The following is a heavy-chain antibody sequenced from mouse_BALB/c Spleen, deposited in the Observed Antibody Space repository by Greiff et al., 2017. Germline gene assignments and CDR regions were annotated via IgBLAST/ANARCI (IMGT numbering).Heavy chain of an antibody. CDR3: ARTPSYYGNYGYAMDY. Sequence: VQLKQSGPELVKPGASVKMSCKASGYTFSSYVMHWVKQKPGQGLEWIGYINPYNDGTKYNEKFKGKATLTSDKSSSTAYMELSSLTSEDSAVYYCARTPSYYGNYGYAMDYWGQGTSVTVSS. J-gene: IGHJ4*01. D-gene: IGHD2-10*01. CDR2: INPYNDGT. CDR1: GYTFSSYV. V-gene: IGHV1-14*01.